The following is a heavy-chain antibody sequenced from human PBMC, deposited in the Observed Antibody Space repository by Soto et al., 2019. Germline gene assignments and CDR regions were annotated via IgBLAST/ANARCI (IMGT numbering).Heavy chain of an antibody. V-gene: IGHV3-11*05. CDR1: EFTFSAYY. CDR2: ISGNSVYT. Sequence: QVQLVESGGDLVKPGGSLRLSCVASEFTFSAYYMSWLRQAPGKGLEWVSYISGNSVYTNYGDSVKGRFTVSRDNAKNSLFLQMNNLRVEDTAVYYCATSRIPTGETRLGYFALWGQGTTVSVSS. J-gene: IGHJ6*02. D-gene: IGHD6-13*01. CDR3: ATSRIPTGETRLGYFAL.